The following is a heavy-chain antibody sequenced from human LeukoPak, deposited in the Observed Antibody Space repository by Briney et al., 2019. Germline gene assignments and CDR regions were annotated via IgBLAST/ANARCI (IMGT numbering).Heavy chain of an antibody. J-gene: IGHJ4*02. D-gene: IGHD3-3*01. V-gene: IGHV1-18*01. CDR3: ARRPYDFWSGYYGPFDY. CDR1: GYTFTSYG. CDR2: ISAYNGNT. Sequence: GASVKVSCKASGYTFTSYGISWVRQAPGQGLEWMGWISAYNGNTNYAQKLQGRVTMTTDTSTSTAYMELRNLRSDDTAVYYCARRPYDFWSGYYGPFDYWGQGTLVTVSS.